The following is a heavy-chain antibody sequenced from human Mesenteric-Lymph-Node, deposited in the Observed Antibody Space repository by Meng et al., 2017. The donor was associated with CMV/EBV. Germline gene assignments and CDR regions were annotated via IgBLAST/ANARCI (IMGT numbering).Heavy chain of an antibody. CDR2: ISSSSSTI. CDR1: GFTFNNAW. CDR3: ARDGVYYDFWSGYYYYYYGMDV. V-gene: IGHV3-48*04. Sequence: GESLKISCGASGFTFNNAWMNWVRQAPGKGLEWVSYISSSSSTIYYADSVKGRFTISRDNAKNSLYLQMNSLRAEDTAVYYCARDGVYYDFWSGYYYYYYGMDVWGQGTTVTVSS. D-gene: IGHD3-3*01. J-gene: IGHJ6*02.